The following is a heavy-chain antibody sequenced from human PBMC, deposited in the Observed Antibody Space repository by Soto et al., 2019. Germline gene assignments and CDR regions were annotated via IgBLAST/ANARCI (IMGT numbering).Heavy chain of an antibody. Sequence: QVQLVQSGAEVKKPGASVKVSCKASGYTFIGYDINWVRQATGQGLEWMGWMNPNSGNTGSAQKFQGRVTMTRNTSTSTAYMELSGLRSEDAAVYYCARADSSRFDYYYYGMDVWGQGTTVTVSS. CDR3: ARADSSRFDYYYYGMDV. J-gene: IGHJ6*02. D-gene: IGHD3-16*01. CDR2: MNPNSGNT. CDR1: GYTFIGYD. V-gene: IGHV1-8*01.